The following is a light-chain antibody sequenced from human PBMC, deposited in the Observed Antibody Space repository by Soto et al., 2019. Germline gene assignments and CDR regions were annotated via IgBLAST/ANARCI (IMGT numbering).Light chain of an antibody. CDR1: SFNIGSHN. CDR2: KNN. CDR3: AVWDDSLSGRV. Sequence: QSVLTQPPSASGTPGQRVTISCSGSSFNIGSHNIYWYQQLPGTAPQLLIYKNNQRPSGVPDRFSGSKSGTSASLAISGLRSEDEADYYCAVWDDSLSGRVFGGGTKVTVL. V-gene: IGLV1-47*01. J-gene: IGLJ2*01.